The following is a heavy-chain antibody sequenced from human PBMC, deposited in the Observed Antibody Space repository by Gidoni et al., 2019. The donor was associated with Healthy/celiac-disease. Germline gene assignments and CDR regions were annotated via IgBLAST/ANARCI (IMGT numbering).Heavy chain of an antibody. J-gene: IGHJ4*02. Sequence: EVQLVESGGGLVQPGGSLSLLCAASGFTFSSYGMNWVRQAPGTGLEWVSYISSISSTICYADSAKGRFTISRDNAKNSLYLQMNSLRDEDTAVYYCARDAMRWLQWDYWGQGTLVTVSS. CDR2: ISSISSTI. D-gene: IGHD5-12*01. CDR3: ARDAMRWLQWDY. V-gene: IGHV3-48*02. CDR1: GFTFSSYG.